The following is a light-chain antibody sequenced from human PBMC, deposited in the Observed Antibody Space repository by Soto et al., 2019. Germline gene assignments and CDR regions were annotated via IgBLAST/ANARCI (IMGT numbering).Light chain of an antibody. CDR1: SSDIGAYNY. J-gene: IGLJ3*02. V-gene: IGLV2-14*01. CDR3: SSYTISRIRV. Sequence: QSALTQPASVSGSPGQSITISCTGSSSDIGAYNYVSWYQQHPGKAPKLMIYDVNNRPSGVSYRFSGSKSGSTASLTISGLQAEDEADYYCSSYTISRIRVFGGGTPLTVL. CDR2: DVN.